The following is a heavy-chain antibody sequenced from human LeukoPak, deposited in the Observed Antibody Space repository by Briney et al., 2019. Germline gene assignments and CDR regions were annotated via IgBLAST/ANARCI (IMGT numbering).Heavy chain of an antibody. V-gene: IGHV3-23*01. CDR3: AKGPIAAAGALNL. J-gene: IGHJ4*02. D-gene: IGHD6-13*01. Sequence: GGSLRLSCAASGFTFSGYAMSWVRQAPGKGLEWVSAISGSGGSTYYADSVKGRFTISRDNSKNTLYLQVNSLRAEDTAVYYCAKGPIAAAGALNLWGQGTLVTVSS. CDR1: GFTFSGYA. CDR2: ISGSGGST.